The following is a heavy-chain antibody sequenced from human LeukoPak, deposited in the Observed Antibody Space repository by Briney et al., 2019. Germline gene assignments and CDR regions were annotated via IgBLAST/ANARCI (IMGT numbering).Heavy chain of an antibody. Sequence: SSETLSLTCAVSGGSISSSNWWSWVRQPPGKGLEWIGEIYHSGSTNYNPSLKSRVTISVDKSKNQFSLKLSSVTAADTAVYYCARDFPMVRGVMMYWGQGTLVTVSS. V-gene: IGHV4-4*02. CDR3: ARDFPMVRGVMMY. CDR1: GGSISSSNW. CDR2: IYHSGST. D-gene: IGHD3-10*01. J-gene: IGHJ4*02.